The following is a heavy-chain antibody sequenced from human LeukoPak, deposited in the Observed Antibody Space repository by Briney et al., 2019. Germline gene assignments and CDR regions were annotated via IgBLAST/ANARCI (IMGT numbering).Heavy chain of an antibody. V-gene: IGHV3-72*01. Sequence: GGSLRLSCAASGIPLSDQYMEWVRQARGKGLEWVGRTRSKANNHTTEYAASVKGRFTISRDDSNNSLYLQVNSLKTEDTAVYYCARMTFGGMDVWGKGTTVTVSS. J-gene: IGHJ6*04. D-gene: IGHD3-16*01. CDR2: TRSKANNHTT. CDR3: ARMTFGGMDV. CDR1: GIPLSDQY.